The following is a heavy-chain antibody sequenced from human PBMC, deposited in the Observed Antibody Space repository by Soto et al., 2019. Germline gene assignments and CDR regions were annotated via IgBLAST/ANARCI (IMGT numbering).Heavy chain of an antibody. CDR1: GFSISSGFY. V-gene: IGHV4-38-2*02. CDR3: ARDVVGSGWLRYGMDV. Sequence: TSETLSLTCVVSGFSISSGFYWGWIRQSPGKGLEWIGSIYYSGGIYYNPSLRSRISVALDTSKNQFSLKLSSVTAADTAVYYCARDVVGSGWLRYGMDVWGQGTTVTVSS. CDR2: IYYSGGI. J-gene: IGHJ6*02. D-gene: IGHD6-19*01.